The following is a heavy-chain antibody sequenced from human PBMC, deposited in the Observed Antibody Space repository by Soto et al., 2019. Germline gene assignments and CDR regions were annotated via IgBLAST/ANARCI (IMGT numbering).Heavy chain of an antibody. CDR2: IHHSGST. Sequence: SETLSLTCALYGGSFDGYYWSWIRQSPGKGLEWIGEIHHSGSTKYNPSLKSRVSLSVDTSTKQFSLKMTSMTAADRGVYYCARHQRDDASRKIDCWGQGTLVTVSS. J-gene: IGHJ4*02. V-gene: IGHV4-34*01. D-gene: IGHD3-16*01. CDR3: ARHQRDDASRKIDC. CDR1: GGSFDGYY.